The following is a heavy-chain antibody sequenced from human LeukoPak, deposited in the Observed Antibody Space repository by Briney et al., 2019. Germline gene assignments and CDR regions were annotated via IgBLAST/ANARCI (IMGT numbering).Heavy chain of an antibody. CDR3: ARKRGITMIVVVISSWFDP. Sequence: SETLSLTCTVSGGSISSYYWSWIRQPPGKGLEWIGYIYYSGTTNYNPSLKSRVTISVDTSKNQFSLKLSSVTAADTAVYYCARKRGITMIVVVISSWFDPWGQGTLVTVSS. CDR2: IYYSGTT. CDR1: GGSISSYY. D-gene: IGHD3-22*01. V-gene: IGHV4-59*12. J-gene: IGHJ5*02.